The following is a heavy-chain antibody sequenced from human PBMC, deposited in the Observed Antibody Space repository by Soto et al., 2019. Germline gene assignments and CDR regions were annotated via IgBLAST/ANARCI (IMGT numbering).Heavy chain of an antibody. CDR1: GFTFSSYG. CDR2: ISYDGSNK. CDR3: AKDHEFDY. Sequence: GGSLRLSCAASGFTFSSYGMHWVRQAPGKGLEWVAVISYDGSNKYYADSVKGRFTISRDNSKNTLYLQMNSLRAEDTAVYYCAKDHEFDYWGQGTLVTVSS. V-gene: IGHV3-30*18. J-gene: IGHJ4*02.